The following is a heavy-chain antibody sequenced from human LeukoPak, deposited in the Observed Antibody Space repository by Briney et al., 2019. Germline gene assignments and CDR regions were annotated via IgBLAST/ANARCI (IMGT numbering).Heavy chain of an antibody. J-gene: IGHJ4*02. V-gene: IGHV3-7*01. D-gene: IGHD7-27*01. CDR2: IREDGTEK. Sequence: GALRLSCTASGFTFSGAWMTWVRQAPGKGLEWVANIREDGTEKNYVDSVEGRFTISRYNAKNSLFLQMSNLRDDDTAIYYCARHVGISFWGQGTLVTVSS. CDR1: GFTFSGAW. CDR3: ARHVGISF.